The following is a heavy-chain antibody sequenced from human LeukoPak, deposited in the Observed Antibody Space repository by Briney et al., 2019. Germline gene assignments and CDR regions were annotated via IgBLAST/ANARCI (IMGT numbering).Heavy chain of an antibody. Sequence: PGGSLRLSCAAPGFTFSNYAMSWVRQAPGKGLEWVSSLSGSGGSTYYADSVKGRFTISRDNSKNTLYLQMNSLRADDTAVYYCAKDRTGGIIWFGELDRWGQGTLVTVSS. D-gene: IGHD3-10*01. CDR3: AKDRTGGIIWFGELDR. CDR2: LSGSGGST. V-gene: IGHV3-23*01. J-gene: IGHJ4*02. CDR1: GFTFSNYA.